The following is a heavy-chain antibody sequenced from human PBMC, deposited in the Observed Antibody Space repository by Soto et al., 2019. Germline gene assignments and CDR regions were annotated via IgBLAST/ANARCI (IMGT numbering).Heavy chain of an antibody. CDR1: GFTFSSYA. D-gene: IGHD3-3*01. CDR2: ISGSGGST. V-gene: IGHV3-23*01. J-gene: IGHJ4*02. Sequence: GGSLRLSCAASGFTFSSYAMSWVRQAPGKGLEWVSAISGSGGSTYYADSVKGRFTISRIKSKNTMYLQMTGLRAENAAVNSWAYGAGYDFWSGFQFDYWGQGTLVTVSS. CDR3: AYGAGYDFWSGFQFDY.